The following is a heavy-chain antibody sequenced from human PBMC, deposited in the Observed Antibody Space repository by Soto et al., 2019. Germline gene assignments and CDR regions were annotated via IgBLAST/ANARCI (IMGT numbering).Heavy chain of an antibody. V-gene: IGHV3-33*01. D-gene: IGHD6-19*01. Sequence: GESLKISCAASGFTFSSYGMHWVRQAPGKGLEWAAVIWYDGSNKYYADSVKGRFTISRDNSKNTLYLQMNSLRAEDTAVYYCARDGSSGRDYYYYYYGMDVWGQGTTVTVSS. CDR1: GFTFSSYG. CDR2: IWYDGSNK. CDR3: ARDGSSGRDYYYYYYGMDV. J-gene: IGHJ6*02.